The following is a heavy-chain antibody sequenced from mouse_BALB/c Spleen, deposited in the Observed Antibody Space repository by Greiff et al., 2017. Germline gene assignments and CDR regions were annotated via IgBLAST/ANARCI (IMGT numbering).Heavy chain of an antibody. CDR2: ISSGGST. J-gene: IGHJ4*01. Sequence: EVKVEESGGGLVKPGGSLKLSCAASGFTFSSYAMSWVRQTPEKRLEWVGAISSGGSTYYTDSVKGRFTISRDNARNILYMQMSSLRAEDTAMYYCASYYDDYAMDYWGQGTSVTVSS. CDR3: ASYYDDYAMDY. V-gene: IGHV5-6-5*01. CDR1: GFTFSSYA. D-gene: IGHD2-4*01.